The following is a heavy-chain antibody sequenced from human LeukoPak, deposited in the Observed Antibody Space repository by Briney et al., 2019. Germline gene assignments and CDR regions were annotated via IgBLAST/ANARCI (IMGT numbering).Heavy chain of an antibody. V-gene: IGHV3-23*01. J-gene: IGHJ4*02. CDR1: GFNFGSYS. Sequence: GGSLRLSCAASGFNFGSYSMTWVRQAPGKGLEWVSVMSADSATTFYADSVKGQFTISRDNAKNTVFLQMSSLRAEDTALYYCARKSASGNYPLDYWGQGTLVTVSS. CDR3: ARKSASGNYPLDY. CDR2: MSADSATT. D-gene: IGHD3-10*01.